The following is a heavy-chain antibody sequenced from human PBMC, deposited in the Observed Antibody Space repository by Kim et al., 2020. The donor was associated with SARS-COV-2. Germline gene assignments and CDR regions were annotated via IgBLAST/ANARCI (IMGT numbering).Heavy chain of an antibody. Sequence: GGSLILSCATSGFTFSTYSMNWVRQAPGKGLEWVSSITTNRSYIYYADSVKGRFTISRDNAKNSLYLQMNSLRAEDTAIYYCARGEPDFYDSGVQSSVWGQGTLVTVSS. D-gene: IGHD3-22*01. CDR3: ARGEPDFYDSGVQSSV. CDR2: ITTNRSYI. CDR1: GFTFSTYS. V-gene: IGHV3-21*01. J-gene: IGHJ4*02.